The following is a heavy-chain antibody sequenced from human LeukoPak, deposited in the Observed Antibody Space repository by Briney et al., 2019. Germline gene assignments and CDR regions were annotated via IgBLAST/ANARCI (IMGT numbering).Heavy chain of an antibody. Sequence: PSETLSLTCAVYGGSFSGYYWSWIRQPPGKGLEWIGEINHSGSTNYNPSLKSRVTISVDTSKNQFSLKLSSVTAADTAVCYCARGPRITMVRGVYWFDPWGQGTLVTVSS. CDR3: ARGPRITMVRGVYWFDP. V-gene: IGHV4-34*01. J-gene: IGHJ5*02. CDR2: INHSGST. CDR1: GGSFSGYY. D-gene: IGHD3-10*01.